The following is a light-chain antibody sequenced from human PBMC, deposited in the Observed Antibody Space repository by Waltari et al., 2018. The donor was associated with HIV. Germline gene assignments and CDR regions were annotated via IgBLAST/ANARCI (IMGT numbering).Light chain of an antibody. V-gene: IGLV2-14*01. CDR1: SSDVGGYNY. J-gene: IGLJ2*01. CDR2: EVS. Sequence: QSALTQPASVSGSPGQSITISCTGTSSDVGGYNYVSWYQQHPGKAPKLMIYEVSNRPSGVSNRFSCSKSGNTASLTISGRQAEDEADYYCSSYTSSSTPVFGGGTKLTVL. CDR3: SSYTSSSTPV.